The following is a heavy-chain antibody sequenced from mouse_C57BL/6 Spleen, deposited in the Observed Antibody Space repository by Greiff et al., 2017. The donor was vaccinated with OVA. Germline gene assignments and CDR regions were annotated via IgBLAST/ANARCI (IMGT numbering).Heavy chain of an antibody. J-gene: IGHJ3*01. Sequence: EVQLQQSGPGLVKPSQSLSLTCSVTGYSITSGYYWNWIRQFPGNKLEWMGYISYDGSNNYNPSLKNRISITRDTSKNQFFLKLNSVTTEDTATYYCARTAQATGAWCAYWGQGTLVTVSA. D-gene: IGHD3-2*02. CDR2: ISYDGSN. CDR3: ARTAQATGAWCAY. V-gene: IGHV3-6*01. CDR1: GYSITSGYY.